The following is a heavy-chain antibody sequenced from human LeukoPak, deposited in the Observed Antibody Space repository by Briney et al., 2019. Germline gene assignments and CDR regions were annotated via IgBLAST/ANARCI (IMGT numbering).Heavy chain of an antibody. Sequence: GGSLRLSCAASGFTFDDYGMSWARQAPGKGLEWVSGINWNGGSTGYADSVKGRFTISRDNAKNSLYLQMNSLRAEDTALYYCARAKYSSSWYGPVDYWGQGTLVTVSS. J-gene: IGHJ4*02. CDR2: INWNGGST. CDR1: GFTFDDYG. D-gene: IGHD6-13*01. V-gene: IGHV3-20*04. CDR3: ARAKYSSSWYGPVDY.